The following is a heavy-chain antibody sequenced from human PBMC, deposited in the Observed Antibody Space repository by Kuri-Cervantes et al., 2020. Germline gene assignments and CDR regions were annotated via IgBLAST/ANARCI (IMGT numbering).Heavy chain of an antibody. Sequence: GGSLRLSCAASGFTFSDYYMNWVRQAPGKGLEWVSYISSSGSTIYYADSVKGRFTISRDNAKNSLYLQMNSLRAEDTAVYYCARECGGHPNYFDYWGQGTLVTVSS. CDR3: ARECGGHPNYFDY. CDR2: ISSSGSTI. CDR1: GFTFSDYY. J-gene: IGHJ4*02. V-gene: IGHV3-11*01. D-gene: IGHD2-21*01.